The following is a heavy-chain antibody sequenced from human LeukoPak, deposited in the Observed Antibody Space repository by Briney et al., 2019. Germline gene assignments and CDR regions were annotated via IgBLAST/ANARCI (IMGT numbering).Heavy chain of an antibody. CDR3: ARKWWENWFDS. Sequence: GGSLRLSCAASGFTFKNFVMTWVRQAPGQGLDWVSAISGNTGATYYADSVKGRFTISRDNSKNTLYLQMNSLRAEDTAVYYCARKWWENWFDSWGPGALVTVSS. V-gene: IGHV3-23*01. J-gene: IGHJ5*01. D-gene: IGHD2-15*01. CDR2: ISGNTGAT. CDR1: GFTFKNFV.